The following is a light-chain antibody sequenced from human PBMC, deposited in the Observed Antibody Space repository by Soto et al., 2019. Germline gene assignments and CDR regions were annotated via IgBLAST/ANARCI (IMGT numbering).Light chain of an antibody. CDR2: EVS. V-gene: IGKV2-30*02. CDR3: MQGTHWPWT. Sequence: DVVMTQSPLSLPVTLGQPASISCRSSQSLIHSDGNTYLSWFQQRPGQSPRRLIYEVSDRDSGVPDRFTGCGSGTDFTLKISRVEAEDVGVYYCMQGTHWPWTFGEGTEVEIK. J-gene: IGKJ1*01. CDR1: QSLIHSDGNTY.